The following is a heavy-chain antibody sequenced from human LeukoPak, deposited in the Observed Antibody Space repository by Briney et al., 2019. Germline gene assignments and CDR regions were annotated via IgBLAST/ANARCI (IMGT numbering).Heavy chain of an antibody. CDR3: ARDKKQSYDSSGYGDSFDL. J-gene: IGHJ3*01. CDR2: IIPIFGTA. V-gene: IGHV1-69*06. Sequence: ASVKVSCKASGGTFSNYAISWVRQAPGQGLEWMGGIIPIFGTANYAQKFRGRVTITADKSTRTAYMELSSLRSEDTAVYYCARDKKQSYDSSGYGDSFDLWGQGTKVTVSS. CDR1: GGTFSNYA. D-gene: IGHD3-22*01.